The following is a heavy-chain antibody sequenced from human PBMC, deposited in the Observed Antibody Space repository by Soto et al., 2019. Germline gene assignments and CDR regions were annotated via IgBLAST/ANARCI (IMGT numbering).Heavy chain of an antibody. CDR3: ETLPWEVEKNYFDH. Sequence: NPSETLSLTCSVSGGSISSADHYWSWIRQPPGKGLEWMGYIYHSGNTHYNPSLKSRITISIDTSTNRFSLNLTSVTAADTAVYLCETLPWEVEKNYFDHWGQGALVTGLL. J-gene: IGHJ5*02. CDR1: GGSISSADHY. CDR2: IYHSGNT. V-gene: IGHV4-30-4*01. D-gene: IGHD1-26*01.